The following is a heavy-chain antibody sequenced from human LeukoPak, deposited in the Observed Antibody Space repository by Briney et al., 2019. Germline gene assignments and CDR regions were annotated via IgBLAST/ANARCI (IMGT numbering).Heavy chain of an antibody. Sequence: GGSLRLSCAASGFTFSNYAMSWVRQAPGKGLEWVSVITGSGDSTYYADSVKGRFTISRDNSKNTLYLQMNSLRAEDTAVYYCAKGRSGSPFDYWGQGTLVTVSS. J-gene: IGHJ4*02. V-gene: IGHV3-23*01. D-gene: IGHD3-10*01. CDR3: AKGRSGSPFDY. CDR2: ITGSGDST. CDR1: GFTFSNYA.